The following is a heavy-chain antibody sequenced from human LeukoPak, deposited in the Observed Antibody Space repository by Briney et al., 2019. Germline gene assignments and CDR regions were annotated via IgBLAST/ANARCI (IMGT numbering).Heavy chain of an antibody. Sequence: ASVKVSCKTSGYTFSSYGISWVRQAPGQGLEWMGWITGYNGNTIYAERLQDRVTMTTDTSTSTIYMELRGLRSDDTAMYYCARDSPLEYSNSARGFDFWGQGTPVTVSS. CDR2: ITGYNGNT. CDR3: ARDSPLEYSNSARGFDF. D-gene: IGHD6-13*01. J-gene: IGHJ4*02. CDR1: GYTFSSYG. V-gene: IGHV1-18*01.